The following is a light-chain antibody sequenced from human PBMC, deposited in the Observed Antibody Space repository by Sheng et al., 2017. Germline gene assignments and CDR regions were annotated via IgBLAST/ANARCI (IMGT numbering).Light chain of an antibody. CDR3: LSYAGSNNPYV. CDR2: EVT. CDR1: SSDVGGYNY. V-gene: IGLV2-8*01. Sequence: QSALTQPPSASGSPGQSVTISCTGTSSDVGGYNYVSWYQQHPGKAPKLMIYEVTKRPSGVPDRFSGSKSGNTASLTVSGLQAEDEADYYCLSYAGSNNPYVFGTGTKVTVL. J-gene: IGLJ1*01.